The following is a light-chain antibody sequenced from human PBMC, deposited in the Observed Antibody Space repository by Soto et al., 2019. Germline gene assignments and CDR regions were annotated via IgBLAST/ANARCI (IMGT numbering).Light chain of an antibody. CDR2: AAS. CDR3: QQSDSYPYT. CDR1: QSITNY. Sequence: DIQMTQSPSSLSVSVGDRVTITCRASQSITNYLNWYQQKPAKAPRLLVYAASSLQSGVPSRFSGNGSGTDFTLTISSLQPEDFASYYCQQSDSYPYTFGQGTKLEIK. J-gene: IGKJ2*01. V-gene: IGKV1-39*01.